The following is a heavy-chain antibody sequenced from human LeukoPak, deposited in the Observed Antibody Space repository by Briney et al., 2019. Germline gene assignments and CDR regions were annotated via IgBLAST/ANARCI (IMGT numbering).Heavy chain of an antibody. CDR1: GYSFTSYW. J-gene: IGHJ6*03. CDR3: ARTAEWELLPRHYYYYYYMDV. CDR2: IYPGDSDT. D-gene: IGHD1-26*01. Sequence: GESLKISCEGSGYSFTSYWIGWVRQMPGKGLEWMGIIYPGDSDTRYSPSFQGQVTISADKSISTAYLQWSSLKASDTAMYYCARTAEWELLPRHYYYYYYMDVWGKGTTVTVSS. V-gene: IGHV5-51*01.